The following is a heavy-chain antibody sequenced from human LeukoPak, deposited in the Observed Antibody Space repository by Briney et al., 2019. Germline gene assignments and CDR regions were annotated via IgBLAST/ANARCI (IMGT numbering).Heavy chain of an antibody. CDR1: GFTFSNYA. CDR2: VSGSGGST. V-gene: IGHV3-23*01. J-gene: IGHJ4*01. Sequence: GGSLRLSCAASGFTFSNYAMNWGRQAPGKGLEWVSVVSGSGGSTYYADSVKGRFTISRDNSKNTLYLQMNSLRAEDTAIYYCVRDNAYTFDYWGQGTLVTVSS. CDR3: VRDNAYTFDY. D-gene: IGHD5-24*01.